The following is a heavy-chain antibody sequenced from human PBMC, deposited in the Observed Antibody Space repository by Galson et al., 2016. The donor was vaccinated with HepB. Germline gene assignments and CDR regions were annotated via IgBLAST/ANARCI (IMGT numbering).Heavy chain of an antibody. CDR3: ASIPPIRDCTGTSCYDYGMDV. D-gene: IGHD2-2*01. Sequence: SVKVSCKVSGYTLTKLSMHWVRQAPGKGLEWMGGFDPEDGETIYAQKFQDRVTMTEDTSTDTAYMELSSLRPEDTAVYYCASIPPIRDCTGTSCYDYGMDVWGQGTTVTVSS. V-gene: IGHV1-24*01. J-gene: IGHJ6*02. CDR2: FDPEDGET. CDR1: GYTLTKLS.